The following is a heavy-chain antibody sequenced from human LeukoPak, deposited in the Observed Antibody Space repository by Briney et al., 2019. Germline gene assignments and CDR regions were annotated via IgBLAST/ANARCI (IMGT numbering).Heavy chain of an antibody. CDR3: ARAGYTISAFRSDF. Sequence: SETLSLTCDVSGVSISSYWWSWVRKPAGKGLEWIGRIYTTGRTNYSPSFQSRVTMSIDMSKNHFSLTLRSVTAADTAVYYCARAGYTISAFRSDFWGQGAPVTVSS. CDR2: IYTTGRT. CDR1: GVSISSYW. V-gene: IGHV4-4*07. D-gene: IGHD5-24*01. J-gene: IGHJ4*02.